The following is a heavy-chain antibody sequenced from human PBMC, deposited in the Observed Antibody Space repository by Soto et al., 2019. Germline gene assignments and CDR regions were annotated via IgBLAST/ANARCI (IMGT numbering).Heavy chain of an antibody. D-gene: IGHD2-15*01. CDR1: GDSVTSHY. CDR3: ARGSIVVLVAAPLLFDS. V-gene: IGHV4-59*02. J-gene: IGHJ5*01. CDR2: MHYTGFS. Sequence: SETLSLTCSFSGDSVTSHYLTWIRQSPEKGLEWIGYMHYTGFSHSNPSLKSRLTISVDRSKNQFTLQLTSVTVADTAVYYCARGSIVVLVAAPLLFDSWGQGTLVTVSS.